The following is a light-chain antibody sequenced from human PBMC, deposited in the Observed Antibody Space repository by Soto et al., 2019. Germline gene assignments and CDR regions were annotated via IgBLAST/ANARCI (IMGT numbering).Light chain of an antibody. CDR1: RSNIGAGYD. Sequence: QAVVTQPPSVSGAPGQRVTISCTGSRSNIGAGYDVHWYQQLPGTAPKLLMYGNSNRPSGVPDRFSGSKSGTSASLAITKLQAEDEADYYCQSYDSSLSVVFGGGTKLTVL. J-gene: IGLJ2*01. CDR2: GNS. CDR3: QSYDSSLSVV. V-gene: IGLV1-40*01.